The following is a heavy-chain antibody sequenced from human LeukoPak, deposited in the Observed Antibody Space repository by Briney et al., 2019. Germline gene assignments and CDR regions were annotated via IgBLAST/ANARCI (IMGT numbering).Heavy chain of an antibody. D-gene: IGHD3-10*01. CDR1: GGSISRSSYY. CDR2: IYYSGNT. CDR3: ARHFGLYWFDH. Sequence: SETLSLTCTVSGGSISRSSYYWGWIRQPPGKGLEWIGSIYYSGNTYYNPSLKSRVTISVDPSKNQFSLKLSSVTAADTAVYYCARHFGLYWFDHWGQGTLVTVSS. J-gene: IGHJ5*02. V-gene: IGHV4-39*01.